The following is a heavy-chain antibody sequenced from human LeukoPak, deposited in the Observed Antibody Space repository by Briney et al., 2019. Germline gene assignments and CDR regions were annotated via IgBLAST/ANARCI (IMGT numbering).Heavy chain of an antibody. V-gene: IGHV3-7*01. CDR2: IMQDGSEK. CDR3: ARGVYSSSRPADAFDI. Sequence: GGSLRLSCLGSGFSFSTYWMSWVRQAPGKGLEWVSNIMQDGSEKNYVDSVKGRFTISRDNARNSLYLQMNSLGAEDTAVYYCARGVYSSSRPADAFDIWGQGTVVTLSS. CDR1: GFSFSTYW. D-gene: IGHD6-13*01. J-gene: IGHJ3*02.